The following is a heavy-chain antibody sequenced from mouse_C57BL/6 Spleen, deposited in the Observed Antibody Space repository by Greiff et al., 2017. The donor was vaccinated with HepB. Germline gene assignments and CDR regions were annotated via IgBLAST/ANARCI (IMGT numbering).Heavy chain of an antibody. CDR1: GFTFSDYG. Sequence: DVHLVESGGGLVKPGGSLKLSCAASGFTFSDYGMHWVRQAPEKGLEWVAYISSGSSTIYYADTVKGRFTISRDNAKNTLFLQMTSLRSEDTAMYYCAILWDPDYWGQGTTLTVSS. V-gene: IGHV5-17*01. CDR2: ISSGSSTI. CDR3: AILWDPDY. D-gene: IGHD4-1*01. J-gene: IGHJ2*01.